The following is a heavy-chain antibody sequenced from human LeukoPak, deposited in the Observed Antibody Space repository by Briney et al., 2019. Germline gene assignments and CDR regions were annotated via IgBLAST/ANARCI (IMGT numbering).Heavy chain of an antibody. CDR2: IYYSGST. CDR1: GGSISSSSYY. Sequence: SETLSLTCTVSGGSISSSSYYWGWIRQPPGKGLEWIGSIYYSGSTYYNPSLKSRVTISVDTSKNQFSLKLSSVTAADTAVYYCARKHSSWAHLFDYWGQGTLVTVSS. J-gene: IGHJ4*02. CDR3: ARKHSSWAHLFDY. D-gene: IGHD6-13*01. V-gene: IGHV4-39*07.